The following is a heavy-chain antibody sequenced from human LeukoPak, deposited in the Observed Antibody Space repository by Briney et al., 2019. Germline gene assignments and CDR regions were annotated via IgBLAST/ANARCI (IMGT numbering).Heavy chain of an antibody. Sequence: GASVKVSCKISGYTLTELSIHWVRQAPGKGLEWMGGFDPEDGETIYAQKFQGRVTMTRNTSISTSYMELSSLSSEDTAVYYCARDAHYDGSGYNGYWGQGTLVTVSS. D-gene: IGHD3-22*01. CDR1: GYTLTELS. V-gene: IGHV1-24*01. CDR3: ARDAHYDGSGYNGY. CDR2: FDPEDGET. J-gene: IGHJ4*02.